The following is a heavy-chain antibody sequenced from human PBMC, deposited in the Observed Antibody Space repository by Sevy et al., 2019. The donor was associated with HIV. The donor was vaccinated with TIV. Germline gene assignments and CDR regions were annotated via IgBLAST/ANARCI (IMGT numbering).Heavy chain of an antibody. CDR2: IKSKIDGETT. CDR1: GFTFSNAW. D-gene: IGHD3-22*01. J-gene: IGHJ4*02. CDR3: ATAPGYYDSSPFDY. V-gene: IGHV3-15*01. Sequence: GGSLRLSCAVSGFTFSNAWMNWVRQAPGTGLQWVGLIKSKIDGETTDYAAPVKGRFTISRDDSKNTVYLQMNSLKTGDTAVYYCATAPGYYDSSPFDYWGPGTLVTVSS.